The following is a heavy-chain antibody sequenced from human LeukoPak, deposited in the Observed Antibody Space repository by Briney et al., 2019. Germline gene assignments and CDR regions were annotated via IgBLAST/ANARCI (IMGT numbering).Heavy chain of an antibody. V-gene: IGHV4-39*07. CDR2: INHSGST. D-gene: IGHD6-13*01. CDR3: ARAAGRERYFDL. J-gene: IGHJ2*01. Sequence: PSETLSLTCTVSGGSITSSSYYWGWIRQPPGKGLEWIGEINHSGSTNYNPSLKSRVTISVDTSKNQFSLKLSSVTAADTAVYYCARAAGRERYFDLWGRGTLVTVSS. CDR1: GGSITSSSYY.